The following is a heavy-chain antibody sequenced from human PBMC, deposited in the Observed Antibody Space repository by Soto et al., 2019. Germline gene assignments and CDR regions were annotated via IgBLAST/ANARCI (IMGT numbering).Heavy chain of an antibody. CDR1: GGSISSSSYY. Sequence: SETLSLTCTVSGGSISSSSYYWGWIRQPPGKGLEWIGSIYYSGSTYYNLSLKSRVTISVDTSKNQFSLKLSSVTAADTAVYYCARLGGSWYASISSDPWGQGTLVTVSS. CDR3: ARLGGSWYASISSDP. CDR2: IYYSGST. V-gene: IGHV4-39*01. D-gene: IGHD6-13*01. J-gene: IGHJ5*02.